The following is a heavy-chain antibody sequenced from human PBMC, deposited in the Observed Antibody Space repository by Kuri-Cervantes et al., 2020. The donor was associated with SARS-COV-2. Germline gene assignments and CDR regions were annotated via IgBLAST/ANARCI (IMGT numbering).Heavy chain of an antibody. Sequence: GESLKSSCAASGFTLSHNWMSWVRQAPGNGLEWVANIKQDGSEKYYVDSVKGRFAISRDNPKNSLYLQLNSLRAEDTAMYYCARGFELDYWGQGTLVTVSS. CDR2: IKQDGSEK. CDR3: ARGFELDY. D-gene: IGHD5-12*01. J-gene: IGHJ4*02. V-gene: IGHV3-7*03. CDR1: GFTLSHNW.